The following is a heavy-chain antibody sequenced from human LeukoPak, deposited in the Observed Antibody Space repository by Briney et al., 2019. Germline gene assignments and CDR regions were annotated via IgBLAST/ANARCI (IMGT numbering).Heavy chain of an antibody. CDR3: ARTPLFGELGY. V-gene: IGHV4-59*01. D-gene: IGHD3-10*01. CDR1: GGSISSDY. CDR2: IYYSGST. J-gene: IGHJ4*02. Sequence: SETLSLTCTVSGGSISSDYWTWLRQPPGKGLEWIGYIYYSGSTNYNPSLKSRVTISVDTSKNQFSLKLSSVTAADTAVYYCARTPLFGELGYWGQGALVTVSS.